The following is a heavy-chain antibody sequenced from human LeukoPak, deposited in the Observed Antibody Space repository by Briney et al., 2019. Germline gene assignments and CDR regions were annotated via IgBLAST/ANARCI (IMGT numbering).Heavy chain of an antibody. CDR2: ISSSSSYI. CDR3: AGPITIFGVGSDDYGMDV. CDR1: GFTFSSYS. V-gene: IGHV3-21*01. Sequence: GGSLRVSCAASGFTFSSYSMNWVRQAPGNGLEWVSSISSSSSYIYYADSVKGRFTISRDNAKNSLYLQMNSPRAEDTAVYYCAGPITIFGVGSDDYGMDVWGQGTTVTVSS. J-gene: IGHJ6*02. D-gene: IGHD3-3*01.